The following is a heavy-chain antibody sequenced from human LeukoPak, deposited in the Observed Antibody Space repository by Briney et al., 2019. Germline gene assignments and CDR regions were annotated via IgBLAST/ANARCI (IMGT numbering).Heavy chain of an antibody. Sequence: GASVKVSCKASGYTFTSYYMHWVRQAPGQGLEWMGIINPSGGSTSYAQKFQGRVTMTRNTSISTAYMELSSLRSEDTAVYYCARGPFFTTVTRDYWGQGTLVTVSS. CDR2: INPSGGST. J-gene: IGHJ4*02. V-gene: IGHV1-46*01. CDR1: GYTFTSYY. D-gene: IGHD4-17*01. CDR3: ARGPFFTTVTRDY.